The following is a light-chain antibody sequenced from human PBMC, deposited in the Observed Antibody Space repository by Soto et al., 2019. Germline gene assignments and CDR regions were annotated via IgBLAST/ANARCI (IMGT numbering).Light chain of an antibody. CDR2: GAS. J-gene: IGKJ4*01. CDR1: QSVSSN. Sequence: ERVMTQSPATLSVSPGERATLSCRASQSVSSNLAWFQHKPGQAPRLLIYGASSRATGIPDRFSGSGSGTDFTLTISRLEPEDFAVYYCQQYGSSPLTFGGGTKVDIK. V-gene: IGKV3-20*01. CDR3: QQYGSSPLT.